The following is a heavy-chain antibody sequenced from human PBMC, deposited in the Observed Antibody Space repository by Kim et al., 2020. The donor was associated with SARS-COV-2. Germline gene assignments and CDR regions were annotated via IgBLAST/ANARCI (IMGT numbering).Heavy chain of an antibody. J-gene: IGHJ6*02. CDR1: GGSISSYY. CDR3: ARVKKNIGYCSSTSCPNTIYYYYGMDV. CDR2: IYTSGST. Sequence: SETLSLTCTVSGGSISSYYWSWIRQPAGKGLEWIGRIYTSGSTNYNPSLKSRVTMSVDTSKNQFSLKLSSVTAADTAVYYCARVKKNIGYCSSTSCPNTIYYYYGMDVWGQGTTVTVSS. D-gene: IGHD2-2*01. V-gene: IGHV4-4*07.